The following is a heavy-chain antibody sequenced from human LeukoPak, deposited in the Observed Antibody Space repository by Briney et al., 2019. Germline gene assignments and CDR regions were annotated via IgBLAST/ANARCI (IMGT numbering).Heavy chain of an antibody. CDR2: IYYSGST. J-gene: IGHJ4*02. CDR1: GGSISSSSYY. D-gene: IGHD3-22*01. CDR3: ARGSGYYYYFDY. V-gene: IGHV4-39*01. Sequence: PSETLSLTCTVSGGSISSSSYYWGWIRQPPGKGLEWIGSIYYSGSTYYNPSLKSRVTTSVDTSKNQFSLKLSSVTAADTAVYYCARGSGYYYYFDYWGQGTLVTVSS.